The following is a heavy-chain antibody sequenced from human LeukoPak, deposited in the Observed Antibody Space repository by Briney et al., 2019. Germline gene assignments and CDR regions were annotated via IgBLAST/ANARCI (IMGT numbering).Heavy chain of an antibody. Sequence: SETLSLTCTVSGSSISSYYWSWIRQPPGKGLEWIGYIYTSGSTNYNPSLKSRVTISVDTSKNQFSLKLSSVTAADTAVYYCASSGYCTNGVCYYYYYMDVWGKGTTVTVSS. CDR1: GSSISSYY. CDR3: ASSGYCTNGVCYYYYYMDV. D-gene: IGHD2-8*01. CDR2: IYTSGST. J-gene: IGHJ6*03. V-gene: IGHV4-4*09.